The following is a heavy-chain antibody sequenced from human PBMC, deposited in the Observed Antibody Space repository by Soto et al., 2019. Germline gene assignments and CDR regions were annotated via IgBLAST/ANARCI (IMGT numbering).Heavy chain of an antibody. J-gene: IGHJ4*02. CDR3: ARPANTVADHFDL. V-gene: IGHV5-51*01. CDR2: IYPSDSDT. CDR1: GYSFTRYW. Sequence: PGESLKISCKGSGYSFTRYWIGWVRQMPGKGLEWMGIIYPSDSDTRYSPSFQGQVTISADQSINTAYLQWDSLKASDTAIYYCARPANTVADHFDLWGQGTPVTVSS. D-gene: IGHD4-17*01.